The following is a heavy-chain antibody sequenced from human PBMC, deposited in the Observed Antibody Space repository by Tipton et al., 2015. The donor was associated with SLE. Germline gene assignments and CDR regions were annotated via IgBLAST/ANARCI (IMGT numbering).Heavy chain of an antibody. CDR2: IYYSGST. J-gene: IGHJ3*02. D-gene: IGHD3-3*01. CDR3: AREEENDFWSGGDAFDI. CDR1: GGSISSGGYY. V-gene: IGHV4-31*03. Sequence: TLSLTCTVSGGSISSGGYYCSWIRQHPGKGLEWIGYIYYSGSTYYNPSLKSRVTISVDTSKNQFSLKLSSVTAADTAAYYCAREEENDFWSGGDAFDIWGQGTMVTVSS.